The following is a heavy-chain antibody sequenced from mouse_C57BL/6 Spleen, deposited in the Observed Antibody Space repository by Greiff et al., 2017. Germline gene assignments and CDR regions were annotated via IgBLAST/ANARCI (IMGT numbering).Heavy chain of an antibody. CDR2: ISGGGGNT. V-gene: IGHV5-9*01. CDR3: ARHYGSRWAMDY. CDR1: GFTFSSYT. D-gene: IGHD1-1*01. J-gene: IGHJ4*01. Sequence: DVQLQESGGGLVKPGGSLKLSCAASGFTFSSYTMSWVRQTPEKRLEWVATISGGGGNTYYPDSVKGRFTISRDNAKNTLYLQMSSLRSEDTALYYCARHYGSRWAMDYWGQGTSVTVSS.